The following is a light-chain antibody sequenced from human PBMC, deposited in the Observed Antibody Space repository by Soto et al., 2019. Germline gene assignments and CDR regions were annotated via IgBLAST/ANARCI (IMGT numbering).Light chain of an antibody. V-gene: IGKV3D-15*01. CDR3: HQYNNWSLT. Sequence: EIVVTQCPITLTLSPGERATLSCRASQSVSNNYLDWYQQKPGQAPRLLIYESSNRATGIAARFSGSGSGTDFTLTIISRQYEDFAVYYCHQYNNWSLTFGKGTKVDIK. J-gene: IGKJ4*01. CDR1: QSVSNN. CDR2: ESS.